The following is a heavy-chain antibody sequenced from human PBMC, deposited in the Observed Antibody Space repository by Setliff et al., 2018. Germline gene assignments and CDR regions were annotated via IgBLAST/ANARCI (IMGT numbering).Heavy chain of an antibody. CDR2: IRSKANSYAT. CDR1: GFTFSGSA. Sequence: GGSLRLSCAASGFTFSGSAMHWVRQASGKGLEWVGRIRSKANSYATAYAASVKGRFTISRDDSKNTAYLQMNSLKTEDTAVYYCTRIWQLDYYGIDVWGQGTTVTVSS. D-gene: IGHD1-1*01. V-gene: IGHV3-73*01. CDR3: TRIWQLDYYGIDV. J-gene: IGHJ6*02.